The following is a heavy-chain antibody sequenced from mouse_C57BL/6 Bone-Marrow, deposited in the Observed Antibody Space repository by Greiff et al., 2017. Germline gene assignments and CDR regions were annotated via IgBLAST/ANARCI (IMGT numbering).Heavy chain of an antibody. CDR1: GYTFTSYW. J-gene: IGHJ3*01. D-gene: IGHD2-5*01. CDR2: IDPSDSYT. Sequence: VHLQQPGAELVRPGTSVKLSCKASGYTFTSYWMHWVKQRPGQGLEWIGVIDPSDSYTNYNQKFKGKATLTVDTSSSTAYMQLSSLTSEDSAVYYCARAYYSNVFAYWGQGTLVTVSA. V-gene: IGHV1-59*01. CDR3: ARAYYSNVFAY.